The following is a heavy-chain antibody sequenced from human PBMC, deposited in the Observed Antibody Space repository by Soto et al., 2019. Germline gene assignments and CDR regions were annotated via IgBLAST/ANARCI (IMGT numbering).Heavy chain of an antibody. V-gene: IGHV1-2*04. CDR1: GYSFTDYH. D-gene: IGHD2-8*01. J-gene: IGHJ6*02. Sequence: ASVKVSCKASGYSFTDYHIHWVRQAPGQGLEWLGRINPKSGGTSTAQKFQGWVTMTRDRSISTVYMELTRLRLDDTAVYFCARGHSTDCSNGVCSFFYNHEMDVWGQGTTVTVSS. CDR2: INPKSGGT. CDR3: ARGHSTDCSNGVCSFFYNHEMDV.